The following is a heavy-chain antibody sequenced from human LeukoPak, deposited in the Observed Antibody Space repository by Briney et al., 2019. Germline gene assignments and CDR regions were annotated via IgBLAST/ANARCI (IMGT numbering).Heavy chain of an antibody. CDR3: ATYSGYDRIFDY. CDR2: ISGSGGST. D-gene: IGHD5-12*01. J-gene: IGHJ4*02. Sequence: GGSLRLSCAASGFTFSSYGMHWVRQAPGKGLEWVSAISGSGGSTYYADSVKGRFTISRDNAKSSLFLQMNSLRVEDTAVYYCATYSGYDRIFDYWGQGTLVTVSS. CDR1: GFTFSSYG. V-gene: IGHV3-23*01.